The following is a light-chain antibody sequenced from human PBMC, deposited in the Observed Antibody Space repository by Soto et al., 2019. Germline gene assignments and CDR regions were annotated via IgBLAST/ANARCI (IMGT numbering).Light chain of an antibody. CDR1: QSVSSN. Sequence: TRSRTTLLSALGVRATLSCRASQSVSSNLAWYQQNPGQAPRLLIYGASTRATGIPARFSGSGSGTDFTLTISRLEPEDFAVYFCQHYDYWPFSFGQGTRLDIK. J-gene: IGKJ5*01. V-gene: IGKV3-15*01. CDR2: GAS. CDR3: QHYDYWPFS.